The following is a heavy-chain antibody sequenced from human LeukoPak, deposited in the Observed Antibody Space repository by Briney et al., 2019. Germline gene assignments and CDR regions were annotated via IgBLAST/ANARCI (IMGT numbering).Heavy chain of an antibody. J-gene: IGHJ5*02. CDR2: INPNSGGT. CDR1: GYTFTVYY. Sequence: VASVKVSFKASGYTFTVYYMHWVRQAPGQGREWMGWINPNSGGTNYAQKFQGRVTMTRDTSISTAYMGLSRLRSDDTAVYYCARDLRRARNWFDPWGQGTLVTVSS. CDR3: ARDLRRARNWFDP. V-gene: IGHV1-2*02.